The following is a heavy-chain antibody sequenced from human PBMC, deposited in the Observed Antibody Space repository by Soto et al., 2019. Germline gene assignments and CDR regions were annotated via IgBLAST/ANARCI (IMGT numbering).Heavy chain of an antibody. CDR1: RHAFSALF. CDR3: AKALNAYYYESTTSPEFEY. CDR2: IRSNGGYM. V-gene: IGHV3-21*01. Sequence: GRTMRLACSAGRHAFSALFMNWVRHTPGKGLEWVSSIRSNGGYMSYADPLKGRFTISRDKAKNSLYLQMNSLRAEDTAVYYCAKALNAYYYESTTSPEFEYWAQGTLVSVSA. D-gene: IGHD3-22*01. J-gene: IGHJ4*02.